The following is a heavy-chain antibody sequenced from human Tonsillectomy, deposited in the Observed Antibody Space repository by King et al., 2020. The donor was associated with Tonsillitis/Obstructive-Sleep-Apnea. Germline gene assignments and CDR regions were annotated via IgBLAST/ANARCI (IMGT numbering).Heavy chain of an antibody. V-gene: IGHV4-34*01. CDR3: AIGWASDHSNYYRYSMDV. J-gene: IGHJ6*03. CDR1: GGSFSGFY. Sequence: VQLQQWGAGLLKASETLSLPCAVYGGSFSGFYWTWIRQPPGKGLVWIGEINHSGSTNYNTSLKSRVTMSVDTSKNQFSLNLRSVTTADTAVYYCAIGWASDHSNYYRYSMDVWAKGTTVTVSS. D-gene: IGHD4-11*01. CDR2: INHSGST.